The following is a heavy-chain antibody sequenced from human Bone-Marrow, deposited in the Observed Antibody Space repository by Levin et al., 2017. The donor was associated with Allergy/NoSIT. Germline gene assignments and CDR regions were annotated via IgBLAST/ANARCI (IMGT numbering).Heavy chain of an antibody. Sequence: GLEWIGYISDIGSANFNPSLESRVTILVDTSKNQFSLKLISATAADTAVYYCARVIAVGGWFDPWGQGTLVTVSS. CDR3: ARVIAVGGWFDP. D-gene: IGHD2-21*01. J-gene: IGHJ5*02. CDR2: ISDIGSA. V-gene: IGHV4-59*01.